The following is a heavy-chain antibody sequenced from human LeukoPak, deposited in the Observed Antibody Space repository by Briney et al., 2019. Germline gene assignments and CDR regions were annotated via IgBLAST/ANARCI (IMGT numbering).Heavy chain of an antibody. D-gene: IGHD3-10*01. V-gene: IGHV4-34*01. Sequence: SETLSLTCAVYGGSFSGYYRSWIRQPPGEGLEWIGEINHSRSTNYNPSLKSRVTISVDTSKNQFSLKLSSVTAADTAVYYCARGLGTVLYWYFDLWGRGTLVTVSS. CDR2: INHSRST. J-gene: IGHJ2*01. CDR1: GGSFSGYY. CDR3: ARGLGTVLYWYFDL.